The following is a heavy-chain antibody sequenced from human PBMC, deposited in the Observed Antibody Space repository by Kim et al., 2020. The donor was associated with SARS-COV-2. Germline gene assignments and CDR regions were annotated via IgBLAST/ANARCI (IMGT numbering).Heavy chain of an antibody. CDR1: GGSFSGYY. CDR2: INHSGST. Sequence: SETLSLTCAVYGGSFSGYYWSWICQPPGKGLEWIGEINHSGSTNYNPSLKSRVTISVDTSKNQFSLKLSSVTAADTAVYYCAARLRITGTTWGQGTLVTVSS. V-gene: IGHV4-34*01. J-gene: IGHJ4*02. CDR3: AARLRITGTT. D-gene: IGHD1-7*01.